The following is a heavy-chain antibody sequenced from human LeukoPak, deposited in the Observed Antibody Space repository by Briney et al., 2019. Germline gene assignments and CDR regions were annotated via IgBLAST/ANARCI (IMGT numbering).Heavy chain of an antibody. D-gene: IGHD1-26*01. CDR3: AKDGYSGSLYDY. CDR2: IKSKSGGGTT. J-gene: IGHJ4*02. V-gene: IGHV3-15*07. Sequence: GGSLRLSCAASGFIFSNAWMNWVRQAPGKGLEWVGLIKSKSGGGTTDYAAPVKGRFIISRDDSKNTLYLQMNSLRAEDTAVYYCAKDGYSGSLYDYWGQGTLVTVSS. CDR1: GFIFSNAW.